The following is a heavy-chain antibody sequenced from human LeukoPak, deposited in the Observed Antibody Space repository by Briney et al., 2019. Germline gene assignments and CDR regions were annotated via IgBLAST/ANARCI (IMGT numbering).Heavy chain of an antibody. J-gene: IGHJ4*02. D-gene: IGHD4-11*01. Sequence: PGTSLTLSCAASGFTFSDFAMHWVRQAPGKGLEWVALIWYDGSSKSYADSVKGRFTVPRDNSRNTLYLQMGSLRAEDTAVYYCARAPGYYSNPFFDYWGQGTLVTVSS. V-gene: IGHV3-33*01. CDR1: GFTFSDFA. CDR3: ARAPGYYSNPFFDY. CDR2: IWYDGSSK.